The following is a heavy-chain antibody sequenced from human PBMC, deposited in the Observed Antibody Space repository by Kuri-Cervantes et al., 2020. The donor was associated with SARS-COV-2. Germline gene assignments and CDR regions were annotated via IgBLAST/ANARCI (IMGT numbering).Heavy chain of an antibody. CDR3: ARVGRAGPFDY. Sequence: GSLRLSCTVSGYSISSGYYWGWSRQPPGKGLEWIGSIYHSGSTYYNPSLKSPVTISVDTSKNQFSLKLSSVTAADTAVYYCARVGRAGPFDYWGQGTLVTVSS. J-gene: IGHJ4*02. CDR1: GYSISSGYY. D-gene: IGHD6-13*01. V-gene: IGHV4-38-2*02. CDR2: IYHSGST.